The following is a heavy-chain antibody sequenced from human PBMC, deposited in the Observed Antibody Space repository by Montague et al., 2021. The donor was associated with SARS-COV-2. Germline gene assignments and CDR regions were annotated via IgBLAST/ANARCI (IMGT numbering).Heavy chain of an antibody. CDR3: ARGADYDVWSGFLRCKWFDP. CDR2: INHSGST. V-gene: IGHV4-34*01. J-gene: IGHJ5*02. Sequence: SETLSLTCAVYGGSLSGYYWAWIRQTPAKGLEWIGEINHSGSTNYNPSLKSRLTISVDTSKKQFSLKLNSMTAADTAVYYCARGADYDVWSGFLRCKWFDPWGLGAPVTVSS. D-gene: IGHD3-3*01. CDR1: GGSLSGYY.